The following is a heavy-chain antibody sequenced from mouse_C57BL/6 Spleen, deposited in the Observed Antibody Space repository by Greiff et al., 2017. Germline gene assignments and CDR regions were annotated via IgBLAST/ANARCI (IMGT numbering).Heavy chain of an antibody. CDR1: GFTFSSYT. Sequence: EVMLVESGGGLVKPGGSLKLSCAASGFTFSSYTMSWVRQTPEKRLEWVATISGGGGNTYYPDSVKGRFTISRDNAKNTLYLQMSSLRSEDTALYYCARHITTVVATDWYFDVWGTGTTVTVSS. V-gene: IGHV5-9*01. D-gene: IGHD1-1*01. CDR2: ISGGGGNT. CDR3: ARHITTVVATDWYFDV. J-gene: IGHJ1*03.